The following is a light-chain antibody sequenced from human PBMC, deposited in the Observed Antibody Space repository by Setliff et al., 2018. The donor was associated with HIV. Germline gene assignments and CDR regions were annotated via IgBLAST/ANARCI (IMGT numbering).Light chain of an antibody. J-gene: IGLJ1*01. CDR1: SSNIGAGFD. V-gene: IGLV1-40*01. Sequence: QSVLTQPPSVSGAPGQRVTISCTGSSSNIGAGFDVHWYQQFPGTAPKLLIYSFTNRPSGVPDRFSGSKSCTSASLAIAGLQAEDEADYYFQSYDSSLSGYVFGTGTKVTVL. CDR3: QSYDSSLSGYV. CDR2: SFT.